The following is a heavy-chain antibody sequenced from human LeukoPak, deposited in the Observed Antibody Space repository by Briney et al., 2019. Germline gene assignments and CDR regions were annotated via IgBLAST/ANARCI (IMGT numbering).Heavy chain of an antibody. Sequence: SETLSLTCTVSGGSISSSSYYWGWLRQPPGKGLEWLGSIYYTGNTYYNASLKSRVTISIDTSNNQISLRLISVTATDTAMYYCARQTGSGLFTLPGGQGTLVTVSS. V-gene: IGHV4-39*01. J-gene: IGHJ4*02. CDR3: ARQTGSGLFTLP. CDR2: IYYTGNT. CDR1: GGSISSSSYY. D-gene: IGHD3/OR15-3a*01.